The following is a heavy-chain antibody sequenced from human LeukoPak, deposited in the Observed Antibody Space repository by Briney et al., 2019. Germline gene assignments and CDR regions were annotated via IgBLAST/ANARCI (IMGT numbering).Heavy chain of an antibody. D-gene: IGHD2-2*01. V-gene: IGHV3-23*01. Sequence: GGSLTLSCAASGFTSSDYTMNWVRQAPGKGLEGVSGISVSDGSTYYADSVKGRFTMSRDNSNNMLFLQMNRLRAEDTAVYYCAKDRYCSSTNCPYDYWGQGTLVAVSS. CDR2: ISVSDGST. CDR1: GFTSSDYT. CDR3: AKDRYCSSTNCPYDY. J-gene: IGHJ4*02.